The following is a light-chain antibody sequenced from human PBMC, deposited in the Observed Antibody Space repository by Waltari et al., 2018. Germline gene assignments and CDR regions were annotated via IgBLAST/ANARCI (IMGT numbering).Light chain of an antibody. V-gene: IGKV3-15*01. CDR3: QQYNNWPYT. J-gene: IGKJ2*01. Sequence: EIVMPQSPATLSVSPGERATLSCKASQSFSSHLAWYQQKPGQAPRLLIYGASTRATGIPARFSGSGSGTEFTLTISSLQSEDFAVYYCQQYNNWPYTFGQGTKLEIK. CDR1: QSFSSH. CDR2: GAS.